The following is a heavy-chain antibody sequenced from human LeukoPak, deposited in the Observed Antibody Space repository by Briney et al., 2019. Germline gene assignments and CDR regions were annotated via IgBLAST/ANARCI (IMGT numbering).Heavy chain of an antibody. D-gene: IGHD1/OR15-1a*01. CDR1: GGSISSSNW. Sequence: SSETLSLTCAVSGGSISSSNWWSWVRQPPGKGLEWIGEIYHSGSPSYNPSLKSRVTTSVDTSKNQFSLKLSSVTAADTAVYYCARTNNVFYYFDYWGQGTPVTVSS. CDR3: ARTNNVFYYFDY. J-gene: IGHJ4*02. V-gene: IGHV4-4*02. CDR2: IYHSGSP.